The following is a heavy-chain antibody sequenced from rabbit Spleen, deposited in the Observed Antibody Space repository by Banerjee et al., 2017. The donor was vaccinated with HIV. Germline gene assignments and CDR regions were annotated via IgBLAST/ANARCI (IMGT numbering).Heavy chain of an antibody. Sequence: QEQLVESGGGLVKPEGSLKLSCTASGFSFSNKAVMCWVRQAPGKGLEWIACINAVTGKAVYATWAKGRFTISRTSSTTVTLKMTSLTAADTATYFCARAIVPWLGLTRLDLWGQGTLVTVS. CDR2: INAVTGKA. J-gene: IGHJ3*01. CDR1: GFSFSNKAV. V-gene: IGHV1S45*01. CDR3: ARAIVPWLGLTRLDL. D-gene: IGHD4-1*01.